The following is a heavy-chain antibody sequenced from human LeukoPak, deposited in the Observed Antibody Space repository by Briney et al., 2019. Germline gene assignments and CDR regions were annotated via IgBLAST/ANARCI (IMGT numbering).Heavy chain of an antibody. D-gene: IGHD3-10*01. CDR2: ISGSGDAT. CDR1: GFMFSNYA. Sequence: PGGSLRLSCAASGFMFSNYAMSWVRQAPGKGLEWVSAISGSGDATHYADSVKGRFTISRDNSKNTLYLQMNSLRDEDTALYYCAKVESGSYFDYWGQGTLVTVSS. V-gene: IGHV3-23*01. J-gene: IGHJ4*02. CDR3: AKVESGSYFDY.